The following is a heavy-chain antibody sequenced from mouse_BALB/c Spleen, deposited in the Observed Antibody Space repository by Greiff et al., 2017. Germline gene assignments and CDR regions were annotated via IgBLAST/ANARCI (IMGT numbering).Heavy chain of an antibody. J-gene: IGHJ2*01. D-gene: IGHD2-2*01. Sequence: VQLQQPGAELVRPGASVKLSCKASGYTFTSYWINWVKQRPGQGLEWIGNIYPSDSYTNYNQKFKDKATLTVDKSSSTAYMQLSSPTSEDSAVYYCTRAGLYYFDYRGQGTTLTVSS. V-gene: IGHV1-69*02. CDR3: TRAGLYYFDY. CDR2: IYPSDSYT. CDR1: GYTFTSYW.